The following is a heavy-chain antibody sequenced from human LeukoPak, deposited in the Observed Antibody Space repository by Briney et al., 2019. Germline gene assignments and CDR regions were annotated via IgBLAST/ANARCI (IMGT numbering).Heavy chain of an antibody. CDR1: GFTFSTYA. Sequence: GGSLRLSCAASGFTFSTYAMSWVRQAPGKGLEWVSLISGSGGGTYYANSVKGRFTISRDNSKNTLYLQMDSLRTEDTAVYYCAKERATTTTFDYWGQGTLITVSS. V-gene: IGHV3-23*01. CDR3: AKERATTTTFDY. CDR2: ISGSGGGT. D-gene: IGHD1-26*01. J-gene: IGHJ4*02.